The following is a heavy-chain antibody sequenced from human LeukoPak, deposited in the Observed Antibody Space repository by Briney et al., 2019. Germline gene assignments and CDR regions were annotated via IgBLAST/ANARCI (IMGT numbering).Heavy chain of an antibody. J-gene: IGHJ6*03. D-gene: IGHD3/OR15-3a*01. CDR1: GFTFSSYG. CDR3: ARDRTENYYYYMDV. V-gene: IGHV3-33*01. Sequence: PGRSLRLSCAASGFTFSSYGMHWVRQAPGKGLEWVAVIWYDGSNKYYADSVKGRFTISRDNSKNTLYLQMNSLRAEDTAVYYCARDRTENYYYYMDVWGKGTTVTVSS. CDR2: IWYDGSNK.